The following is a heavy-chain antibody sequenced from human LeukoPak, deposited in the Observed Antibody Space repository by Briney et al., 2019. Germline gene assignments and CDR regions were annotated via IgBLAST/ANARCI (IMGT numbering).Heavy chain of an antibody. V-gene: IGHV1-2*02. CDR2: INPNSGGT. CDR3: ARGRRYYGSGSYIRDAFDI. CDR1: GYTFTGYY. D-gene: IGHD3-10*01. J-gene: IGHJ3*02. Sequence: ASVKVSCKASGYTFTGYYMHWVRQAPGQGLEWMGWINPNSGGTNYAQKFQGRVTMTRDTSISTAYMELSRLRSDDTAVYYRARGRRYYGSGSYIRDAFDIWGQGTMVTVSS.